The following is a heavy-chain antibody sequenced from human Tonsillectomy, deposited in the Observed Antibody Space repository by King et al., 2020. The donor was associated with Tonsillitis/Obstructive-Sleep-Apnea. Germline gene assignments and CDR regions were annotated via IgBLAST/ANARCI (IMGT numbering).Heavy chain of an antibody. D-gene: IGHD3-3*01. V-gene: IGHV3-64D*06. CDR1: GFTFSDFA. J-gene: IGHJ3*01. Sequence: VQLVESGGGFVQPGGTLRLSCSASGFTFSDFAIHWVRQAPGKGPEYVSAISGNGVNTDYADSVEGRFTISRDNSKNTLYLQMSSLRSEDTAVYYCVKDWAYYDYWRRNAYDVWGPG. CDR2: ISGNGVNT. CDR3: VKDWAYYDYWRRNAYDV.